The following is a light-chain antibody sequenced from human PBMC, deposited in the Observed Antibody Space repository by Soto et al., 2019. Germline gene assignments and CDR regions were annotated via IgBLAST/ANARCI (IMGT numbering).Light chain of an antibody. CDR3: SSYAGSSNV. CDR2: EVI. Sequence: QSALTQPASVSGSPGQSITISCTGTSSDVGGYNYVSWYQQHPGSAPKLIIYEVINRPSGVSVRFSGSKSGNTASLTISGLQAEDEADYYCSSYAGSSNVFGTGTKLTVL. CDR1: SSDVGGYNY. J-gene: IGLJ1*01. V-gene: IGLV2-14*01.